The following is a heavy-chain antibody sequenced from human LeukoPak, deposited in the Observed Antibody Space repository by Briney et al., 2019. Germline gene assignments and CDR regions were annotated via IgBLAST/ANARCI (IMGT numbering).Heavy chain of an antibody. J-gene: IGHJ4*02. V-gene: IGHV3-48*04. D-gene: IGHD3-22*01. Sequence: GGSLRLSCAASGFIFSSFSMNWVRQAPGKGLEWVSYISGSSSTIYYADSVKGRFTISRDNAKNSLYLQMNSLRAEDTAVYYCARDYYDSSGSDYWGQGTLVTVSS. CDR3: ARDYYDSSGSDY. CDR2: ISGSSSTI. CDR1: GFIFSSFS.